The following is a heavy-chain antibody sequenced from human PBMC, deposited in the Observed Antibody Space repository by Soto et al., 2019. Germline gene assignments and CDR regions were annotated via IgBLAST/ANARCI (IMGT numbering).Heavy chain of an antibody. CDR3: ARAPGIAAAGPKLYYFDY. CDR1: GGTFSSYA. Sequence: QVQLVQSGAEVKKPGSSVKVSCKASGGTFSSYAISWVRQAPGQGLEWMGGIIPIFGTANYAQKFQGRVTITADESTSTAYMELSSLRSEDTAVYYCARAPGIAAAGPKLYYFDYWGQGTLVTVSS. D-gene: IGHD6-13*01. J-gene: IGHJ4*02. V-gene: IGHV1-69*01. CDR2: IIPIFGTA.